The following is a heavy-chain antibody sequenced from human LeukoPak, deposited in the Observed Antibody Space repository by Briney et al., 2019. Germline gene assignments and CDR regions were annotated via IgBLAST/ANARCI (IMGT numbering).Heavy chain of an antibody. D-gene: IGHD4-17*01. CDR3: ASTATHDYGDYAAFDI. Sequence: SETLSLTCTVSGGSISSSSYYWGWIRQPPGKGLEWIGSIYYSGSTYYNPSLKSRVTISVDTSKNQFSLKLSSVTAADTAVYYCASTATHDYGDYAAFDIWGQGAMVTVSS. CDR2: IYYSGST. CDR1: GGSISSSSYY. J-gene: IGHJ3*02. V-gene: IGHV4-39*01.